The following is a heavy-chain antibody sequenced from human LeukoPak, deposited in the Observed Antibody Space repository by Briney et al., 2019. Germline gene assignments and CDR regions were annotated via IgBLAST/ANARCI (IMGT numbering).Heavy chain of an antibody. D-gene: IGHD3-22*01. CDR3: ARDRQVSSGYCLLRGYYYYGMVV. CDR1: GFTFSSYG. V-gene: IGHV3-33*01. Sequence: GGSLRLSCAASGFTFSSYGMHWVRQAPGKGLEWVAVIWYDGSNTYYADSVKGRFTISRDNSKNTLYLQTNSLRAEYTAVYYCARDRQVSSGYCLLRGYYYYGMVVWGERTTVTVSP. J-gene: IGHJ6*04. CDR2: IWYDGSNT.